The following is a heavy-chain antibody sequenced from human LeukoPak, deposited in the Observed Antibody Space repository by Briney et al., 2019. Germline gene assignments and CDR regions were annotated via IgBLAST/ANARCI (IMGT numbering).Heavy chain of an antibody. Sequence: GGSLRLSCAASGFTFSSYAMHWVRQAPGKGLEWVAVILYDGSNKYYADSVKGRFTISRDNSKNTLYLQMNSLRAEDTAVYYCARVDQGDDAFDIWGQGTMVTVSS. CDR3: ARVDQGDDAFDI. CDR1: GFTFSSYA. D-gene: IGHD2-2*01. CDR2: ILYDGSNK. V-gene: IGHV3-30*04. J-gene: IGHJ3*02.